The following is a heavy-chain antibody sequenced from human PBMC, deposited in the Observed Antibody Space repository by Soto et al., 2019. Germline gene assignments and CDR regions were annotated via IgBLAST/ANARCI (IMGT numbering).Heavy chain of an antibody. V-gene: IGHV4-39*01. CDR3: ARGSWDLRFDP. CDR1: GGSISSSSYY. CDR2: IYYSGST. J-gene: IGHJ5*01. Sequence: SETLSLTCTVSGGSISSSSYYWGWIRQPPGKGLEWIGSIYYSGSTYYNPSLKSRVTISVDTSKNQFSLKLSSVTAADTAVYYCARGSWDLRFDPWGQGTMVTVSS. D-gene: IGHD6-13*01.